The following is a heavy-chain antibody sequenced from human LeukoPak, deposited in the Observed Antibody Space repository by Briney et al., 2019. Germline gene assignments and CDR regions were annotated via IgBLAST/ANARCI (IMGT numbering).Heavy chain of an antibody. V-gene: IGHV4-34*01. D-gene: IGHD3-3*01. J-gene: IGHJ4*02. CDR2: INHSGST. Sequence: PSETLSLTCTVSGGSITSYYWSWIRQPPGKGLEWIGEINHSGSTNYNPSLKSRVTISVDTSKNQFSLKLSSVTAADTAVYYCARGRNYDFWSGYYRPFDYWGQGTLVTVSS. CDR1: GGSITSYY. CDR3: ARGRNYDFWSGYYRPFDY.